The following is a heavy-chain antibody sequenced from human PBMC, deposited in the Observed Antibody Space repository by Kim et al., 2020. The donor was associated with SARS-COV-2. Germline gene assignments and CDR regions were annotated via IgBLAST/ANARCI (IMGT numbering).Heavy chain of an antibody. V-gene: IGHV4-34*01. CDR3: ARKPDGITIFGVAAGPLGY. Sequence: SETLSLTCAVYGGSFSGYYWSWIRQPPGKGLEWIGEINHSGSTNYNPSLKSRVTISVDTSKNQFSLKLSSVTAADTAVYYCARKPDGITIFGVAAGPLGYWGQGTLVTVSS. D-gene: IGHD3-3*01. J-gene: IGHJ4*02. CDR2: INHSGST. CDR1: GGSFSGYY.